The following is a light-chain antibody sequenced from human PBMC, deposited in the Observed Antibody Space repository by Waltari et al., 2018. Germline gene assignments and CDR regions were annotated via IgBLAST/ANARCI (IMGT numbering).Light chain of an antibody. J-gene: IGKJ2*01. CDR3: QQSYGTPPYT. CDR1: QTIATF. Sequence: EIQLTQFPSSLSASVGDRVTITCRASQTIATFLNWYQQKPGRAPKLLIYAASNLQSGVPSRFSGSGFVTEYTLTINSLQPEDFATYFCQQSYGTPPYTFGQGIRLEIK. CDR2: AAS. V-gene: IGKV1-39*01.